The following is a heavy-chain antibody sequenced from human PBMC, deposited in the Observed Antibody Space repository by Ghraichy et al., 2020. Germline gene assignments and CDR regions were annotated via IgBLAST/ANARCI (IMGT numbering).Heavy chain of an antibody. CDR1: GFTFSSYG. J-gene: IGHJ4*02. D-gene: IGHD6-6*01. CDR3: ARERGSSSSGGVYYFDY. Sequence: GESLNISCAASGFTFSSYGMNWVRQAPGKGLEWVSYISSSISTIYYADSVKGRFTISRDNAKNSLYLQMNSLRAEDTAVYYCARERGSSSSGGVYYFDYWGQGTLVTVSS. CDR2: ISSSISTI. V-gene: IGHV3-48*01.